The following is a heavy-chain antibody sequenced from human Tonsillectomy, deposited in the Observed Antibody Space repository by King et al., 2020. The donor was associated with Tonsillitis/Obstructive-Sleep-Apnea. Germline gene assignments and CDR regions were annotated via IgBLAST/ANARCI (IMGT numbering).Heavy chain of an antibody. Sequence: VQLVQSGAEVKKPGESLKISCEASGYSFNTYWIAWVRQMPGKGLEWMGIIYPSDPHTKYSPSFLGQAIISADKSSSTAYLQWSSLRASDTAIYYCARLNWGSTPGAFDIWGQGTMVTVSS. CDR1: GYSFNTYW. CDR3: ARLNWGSTPGAFDI. J-gene: IGHJ3*02. V-gene: IGHV5-51*01. D-gene: IGHD7-27*01. CDR2: IYPSDPHT.